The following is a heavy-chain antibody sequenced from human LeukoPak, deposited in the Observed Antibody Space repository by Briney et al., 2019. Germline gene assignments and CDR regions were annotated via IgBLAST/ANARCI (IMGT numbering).Heavy chain of an antibody. CDR3: ARGITAPDY. D-gene: IGHD2-21*02. J-gene: IGHJ4*02. V-gene: IGHV3-23*01. CDR1: GFTFSNYG. CDR2: ISAGGLR. Sequence: PGGSLRLYCAASGFTFSNYGMSWVRQAPGKGLEWVSGISAGGLRYYADSVKGRFTISRDTSKNTLHLQMDSLRAEDTAVFYCARGITAPDYWGQGTLVTVSS.